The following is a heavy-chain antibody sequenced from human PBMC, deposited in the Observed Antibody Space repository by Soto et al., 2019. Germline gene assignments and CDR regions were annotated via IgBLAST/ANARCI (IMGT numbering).Heavy chain of an antibody. Sequence: QVQLQESGPRLVKPSGTLSLTCAISGGSITSSNWWSWVRQPPGKGLEWIGEIYHSGSTNYNPSLKSRLTISVDQAKNQFSLNLSCVTAADTAVYYCARDIGAYQYCMDVWGQGTTVTVSS. V-gene: IGHV4-4*02. CDR3: ARDIGAYQYCMDV. J-gene: IGHJ6*02. CDR2: IYHSGST. D-gene: IGHD3-3*01. CDR1: GGSITSSNW.